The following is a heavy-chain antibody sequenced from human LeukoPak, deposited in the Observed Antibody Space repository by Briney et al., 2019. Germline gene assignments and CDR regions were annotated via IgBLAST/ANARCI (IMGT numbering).Heavy chain of an antibody. V-gene: IGHV4-39*01. D-gene: IGHD2-15*01. J-gene: IGHJ4*02. CDR1: GGSLSSRSYY. Sequence: MPSETLSLTCTVSGGSLSSRSYYWGWIRQPPGKGLEWIATIYYSGKTYYNPSLKSRVTISVDTSKNQFSLKLSSVTAADAAVYYCARRGSGSRGDFDYWGQGTLVTVSS. CDR2: IYYSGKT. CDR3: ARRGSGSRGDFDY.